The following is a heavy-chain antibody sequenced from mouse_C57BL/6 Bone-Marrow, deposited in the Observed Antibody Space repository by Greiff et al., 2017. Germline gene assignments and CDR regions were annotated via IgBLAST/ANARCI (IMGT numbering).Heavy chain of an antibody. D-gene: IGHD1-1*01. V-gene: IGHV1-15*01. CDR2: IDPETGGT. Sequence: QVQLKESGAELVRPGASVTLSCKASGYTFTDYEMHWVKQTPVHGLEWIGAIDPETGGTAYNQKFKGKAILTADKSSSTAYMELRSLTSEYSAVYYCTREGFYCSGLFAYGGQGTLVSVS. J-gene: IGHJ3*01. CDR3: TREGFYCSGLFAY. CDR1: GYTFTDYE.